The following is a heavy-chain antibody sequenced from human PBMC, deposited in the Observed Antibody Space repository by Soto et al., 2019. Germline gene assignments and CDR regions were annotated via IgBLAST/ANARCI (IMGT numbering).Heavy chain of an antibody. CDR1: GGSFSDYA. J-gene: IGHJ4*02. V-gene: IGHV1-69*13. Sequence: SVKFSCKAFGGSFSDYAISWVRQAPGQGLEWMGGIIPIFGTPNYAQKFQDRVTFTAHESTNTAYMELSRLTSEDTAVYYCARDRAPRGWSYLDLWGQGTQVTVSS. D-gene: IGHD2-15*01. CDR2: IIPIFGTP. CDR3: ARDRAPRGWSYLDL.